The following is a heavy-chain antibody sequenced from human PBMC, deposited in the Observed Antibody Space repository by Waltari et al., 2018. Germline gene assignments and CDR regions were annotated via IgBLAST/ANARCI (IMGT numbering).Heavy chain of an antibody. V-gene: IGHV1-69*08. J-gene: IGHJ6*02. Sequence: QVQLVQSGAEGKKPGSSVKVSCKASGGTFSSYAISWVRQAPRQGLEWMGRIIPIFGTANYAQKFQGRVTITAYKSTSTAYMELSSLRSEDTAVYYCARDSSDGGNSAYYYYGMDVWGQGTTVTVSS. CDR1: GGTFSSYA. CDR3: ARDSSDGGNSAYYYYGMDV. D-gene: IGHD2-21*02. CDR2: IIPIFGTA.